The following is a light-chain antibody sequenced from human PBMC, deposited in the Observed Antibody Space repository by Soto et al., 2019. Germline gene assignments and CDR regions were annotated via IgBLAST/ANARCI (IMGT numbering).Light chain of an antibody. CDR1: QSLLHSNGYNY. CDR3: MQALQTRT. Sequence: DIVMTQSPLSLSVTPGEPASISCRSSQSLLHSNGYNYLDWYLQKPGQSPQLLIYFVSNRASGVPDRFSGSGSGIDFTLKISRVEPEDVGVYYCMQALQTRTFGQGTKVDIK. CDR2: FVS. V-gene: IGKV2-28*01. J-gene: IGKJ1*01.